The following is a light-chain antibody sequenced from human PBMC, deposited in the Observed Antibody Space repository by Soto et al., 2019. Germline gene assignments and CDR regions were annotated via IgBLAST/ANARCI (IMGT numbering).Light chain of an antibody. CDR2: GNS. Sequence: QSVLTQPPSVSGAPGQRVTISCTGSSSNIGAGYDVHWYQQLPGTVPKLLIYGNSNRPEGVTDRFSGSTSGTSASLAITGVQAEYEADYYCQSYDNSLNVVLFGGGTKVTVL. J-gene: IGLJ2*01. CDR1: SSNIGAGYD. CDR3: QSYDNSLNVVL. V-gene: IGLV1-40*01.